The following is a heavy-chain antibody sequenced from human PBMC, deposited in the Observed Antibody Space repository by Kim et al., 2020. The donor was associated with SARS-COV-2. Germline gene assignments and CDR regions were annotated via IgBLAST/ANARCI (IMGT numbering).Heavy chain of an antibody. D-gene: IGHD3-10*01. CDR2: IHGGGNT. Sequence: GGSLRLSCAATGLTVSENYMTWVRQAPGKGLEWVAGIHGGGNTFYADSAKGRFTISRDNSKNTLYLHINNLRAEDTAAYHCTRDPGHGSWRLDFDPCGRG. J-gene: IGHJ5*02. CDR1: GLTVSENY. V-gene: IGHV3-53*01. CDR3: TRDPGHGSWRLDFDP.